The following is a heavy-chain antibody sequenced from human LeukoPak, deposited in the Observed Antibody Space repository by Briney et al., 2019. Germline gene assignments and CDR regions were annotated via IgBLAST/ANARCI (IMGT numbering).Heavy chain of an antibody. CDR3: AKDRRASSGVGYLDY. V-gene: IGHV3-30*02. D-gene: IGHD6-19*01. Sequence: QPGGSLRLSCAATGFTFSDFGMHWVRQAPGKGLEWVAFIGSDGDKKYYVDSVRGRFTISRDDSKNTLSLQMSSLKTDDTAVYYCAKDRRASSGVGYLDYWGQGTLVTVSS. CDR1: GFTFSDFG. CDR2: IGSDGDKK. J-gene: IGHJ4*02.